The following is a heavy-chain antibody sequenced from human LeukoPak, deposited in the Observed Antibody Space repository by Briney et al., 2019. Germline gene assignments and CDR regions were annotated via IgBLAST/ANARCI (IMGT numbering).Heavy chain of an antibody. CDR3: AREGRTVEIGEFDY. V-gene: IGHV3-30*02. Sequence: PGGSLRLPCAASGFTFTFSTSGMHWVRQAPGKGLEWVAFIQYDDSEKSYADSVKGRCTTSRDNSKNTVYLQMNSLRVEDTAVYYCAREGRTVEIGEFDYWGQGTLVTVSS. CDR2: IQYDDSEK. CDR1: GFTFTFSTSG. J-gene: IGHJ4*02. D-gene: IGHD1-1*01.